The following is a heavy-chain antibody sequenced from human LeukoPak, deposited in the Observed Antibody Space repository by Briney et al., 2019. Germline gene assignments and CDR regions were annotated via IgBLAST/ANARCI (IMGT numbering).Heavy chain of an antibody. J-gene: IGHJ5*02. CDR1: GFTFSDYY. CDR2: ISRSGSHI. Sequence: KSGRSLRLSCAASGFTFSDYYMSWIRQAPGKGQEWVSYISRSGSHIYYADSVKGRFTISRDNAKNSLYLQMNSLRAEDTAVYYCARHPDDSSGYYPNWFDPWGQGTLVTVSS. V-gene: IGHV3-11*04. D-gene: IGHD3-22*01. CDR3: ARHPDDSSGYYPNWFDP.